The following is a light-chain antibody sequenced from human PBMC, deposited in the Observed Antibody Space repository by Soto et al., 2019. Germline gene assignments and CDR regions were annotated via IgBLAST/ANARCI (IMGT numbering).Light chain of an antibody. J-gene: IGKJ1*01. CDR1: QSVSSN. CDR3: QQYHNWPRT. V-gene: IGKV3-15*01. CDR2: GAS. Sequence: EIVMTQSPATLSVSPGERATLSCRASQSVSSNLAWYQQQPGQAPRLLIYGASTRATGIPARFSGSGSGTEFTLTITSLQSEDFAVYYCQQYHNWPRTFGQGTKV.